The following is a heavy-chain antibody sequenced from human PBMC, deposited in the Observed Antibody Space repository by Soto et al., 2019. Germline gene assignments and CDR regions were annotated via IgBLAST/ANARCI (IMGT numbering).Heavy chain of an antibody. J-gene: IGHJ3*02. V-gene: IGHV3-64*01. Sequence: GGSLRLSCAASGFTFSSYSMHWVRQAPGKGLEYVSAIGPNGGNTYYSNSVKGRFTISRDNSKSTLYLQMGSLRVEDMAVFYCASVGDSGVIDIRGQGTIVPVSS. D-gene: IGHD1-26*01. CDR1: GFTFSSYS. CDR3: ASVGDSGVIDI. CDR2: IGPNGGNT.